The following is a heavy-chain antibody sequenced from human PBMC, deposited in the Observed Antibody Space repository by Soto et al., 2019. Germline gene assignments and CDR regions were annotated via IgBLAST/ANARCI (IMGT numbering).Heavy chain of an antibody. CDR1: GGSFSGYY. CDR3: ARESIVVVVAATPGYYYYMDV. CDR2: INHSGST. J-gene: IGHJ6*03. Sequence: SETLSLTCAVYGGSFSGYYWSWIRQPPGKGLEWIGEINHSGSTNYNPSLKSRVTISVDTSKNQFSLKLSSVTAADTAVYYCARESIVVVVAATPGYYYYMDVWGKGTTVTVSS. D-gene: IGHD2-15*01. V-gene: IGHV4-34*09.